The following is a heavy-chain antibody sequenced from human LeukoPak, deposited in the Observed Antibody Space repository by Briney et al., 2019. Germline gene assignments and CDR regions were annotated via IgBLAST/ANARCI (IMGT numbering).Heavy chain of an antibody. CDR1: GFTFDDYA. D-gene: IGHD2-2*01. CDR3: AKGYCSSTSCPFDP. Sequence: PGGSLRPSCAASGFTFDDYAMHWVRQAPGKGLEWVSLISWDGGSTYYADSVKGRFTISRDNSKNSLYLQMNSLRAEDTALYYCAKGYCSSTSCPFDPWGQGTLVTVSS. J-gene: IGHJ5*02. V-gene: IGHV3-43D*04. CDR2: ISWDGGST.